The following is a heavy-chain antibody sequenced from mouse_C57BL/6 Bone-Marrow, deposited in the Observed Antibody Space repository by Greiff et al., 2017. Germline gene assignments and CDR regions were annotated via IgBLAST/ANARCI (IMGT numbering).Heavy chain of an antibody. V-gene: IGHV1-55*01. CDR1: GYTFTSYW. D-gene: IGHD1-1*01. Sequence: QVQLQQPGAELVKPGASVKMSCKASGYTFTSYWITWVKQRPGQGLEWIGDIYPGSGSTNYNEKFKSKATLTVDPSSSTAYMQLSSLTSEDSAVYYSARRWVVDWYFDVWGTGTTVTVSS. CDR2: IYPGSGST. CDR3: ARRWVVDWYFDV. J-gene: IGHJ1*03.